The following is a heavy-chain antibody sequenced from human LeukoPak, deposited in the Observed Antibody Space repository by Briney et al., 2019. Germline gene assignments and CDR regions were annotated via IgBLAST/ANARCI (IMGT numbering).Heavy chain of an antibody. CDR3: VGDFDY. V-gene: IGHV4-59*01. Sequence: SETLSLTCTVSGGSISSYYWSWIRQPPGKGLEWIGYIYYSGSTNYNPSLKSRVTISVDTSKNQFSLKLSSVTAADTAVYYCVGDFDYWGQGTLVTVSS. CDR1: GGSISSYY. CDR2: IYYSGST. J-gene: IGHJ4*02.